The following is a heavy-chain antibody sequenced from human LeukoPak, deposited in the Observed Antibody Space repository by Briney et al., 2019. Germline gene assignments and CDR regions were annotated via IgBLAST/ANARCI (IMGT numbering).Heavy chain of an antibody. Sequence: PGGSLRLSCAASGFTFSSYAMHWVRQAPGKGLEWVAVISYDGSNKYYADSVKGRFTISRDNSKNTLYLQMNSLRAEDTAVYYCARGPRRIIVVVPAAKPLDYWGQGTLVTVSS. CDR1: GFTFSSYA. CDR2: ISYDGSNK. D-gene: IGHD2-2*01. J-gene: IGHJ4*02. V-gene: IGHV3-30*04. CDR3: ARGPRRIIVVVPAAKPLDY.